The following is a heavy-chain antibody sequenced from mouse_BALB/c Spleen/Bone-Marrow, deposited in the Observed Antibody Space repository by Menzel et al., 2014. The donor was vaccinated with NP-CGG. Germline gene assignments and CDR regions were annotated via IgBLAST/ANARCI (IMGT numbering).Heavy chain of an antibody. D-gene: IGHD2-3*01. CDR1: GYAFTDYL. CDR3: ARYDGYFDY. CDR2: INPGSGST. V-gene: IGHV1-54*01. Sequence: QVQLQQSGAELVRPGTSVKVSCKASGYAFTDYLMEWLKRRPGQGLEWIGVINPGSGSTNYNEKFKDKATLTADKSSSTAYMQLSSLTSDDSAVYFCARYDGYFDYWGRGTILTVSS. J-gene: IGHJ2*01.